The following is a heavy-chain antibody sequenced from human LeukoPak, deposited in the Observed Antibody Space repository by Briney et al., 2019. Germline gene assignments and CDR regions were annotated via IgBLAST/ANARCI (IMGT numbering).Heavy chain of an antibody. CDR2: ISSNGGST. Sequence: GGSLRLSCSASGFTFSSYAMHWVRQAPGKGLEYVSAISSNGGSTYYADSVKGRFTISRDNSKNTLYLQMSSLRAEDTAVYYCVKDKRFLEWLLSAPFFDYWGQGTLVTVSS. CDR3: VKDKRFLEWLLSAPFFDY. V-gene: IGHV3-64D*06. D-gene: IGHD3-3*01. J-gene: IGHJ4*02. CDR1: GFTFSSYA.